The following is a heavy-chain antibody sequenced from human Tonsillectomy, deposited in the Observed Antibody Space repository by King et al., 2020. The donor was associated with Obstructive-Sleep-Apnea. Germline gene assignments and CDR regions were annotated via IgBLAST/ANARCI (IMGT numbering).Heavy chain of an antibody. CDR1: GFTFSSYG. CDR3: ARSIAAAGSLIDP. V-gene: IGHV3-33*01. Sequence: VQLVESGGGVVQPGRSLRLSCAASGFTFSSYGMHWVRQAPGKGLEWVAVIWYDGSNKYYADSVKGRFTISRDNSKNTLYLQMNSLRAEDTAVYYCARSIAAAGSLIDPWGQGILVTVSS. J-gene: IGHJ5*02. D-gene: IGHD6-13*01. CDR2: IWYDGSNK.